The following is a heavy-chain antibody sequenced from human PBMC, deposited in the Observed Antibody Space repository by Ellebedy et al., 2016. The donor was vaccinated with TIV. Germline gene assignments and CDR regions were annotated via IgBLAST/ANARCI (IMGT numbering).Heavy chain of an antibody. Sequence: GESLKISCKDSGYSFTNYWIGWVRQMPGKGLEWMGIIYPGDSNTRYSPSFQGHVTISADKSISTAYLQWNTLKASDTAMYYCARHISTTMTTRYFDLWGRGTLVTVSS. CDR1: GYSFTNYW. J-gene: IGHJ2*01. CDR3: ARHISTTMTTRYFDL. CDR2: IYPGDSNT. D-gene: IGHD4-17*01. V-gene: IGHV5-51*01.